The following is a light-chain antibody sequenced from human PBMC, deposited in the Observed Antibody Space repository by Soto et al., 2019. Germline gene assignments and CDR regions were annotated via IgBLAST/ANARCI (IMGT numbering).Light chain of an antibody. Sequence: DIQMTQSPSTLSTPVGARVTIPCRASQRISSWVDWYQQKPGKAPKLLIYDASTLESGVPSRFSGSGSGPDFTLTISSLQPDDFATYYCQQYDSYSWTFGHGTKVEVK. CDR3: QQYDSYSWT. CDR1: QRISSW. J-gene: IGKJ1*01. V-gene: IGKV1-5*01. CDR2: DAS.